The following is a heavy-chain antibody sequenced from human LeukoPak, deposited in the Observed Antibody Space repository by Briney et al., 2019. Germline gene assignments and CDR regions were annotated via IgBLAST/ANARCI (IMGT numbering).Heavy chain of an antibody. J-gene: IGHJ4*02. CDR3: AKDFAGAAEDY. CDR1: GFTFSSYD. CDR2: IGTAGDT. V-gene: IGHV3-13*01. Sequence: GGSLRLSCAASGFTFSSYDMHWVRQATGKGLEWVSAIGTAGDTYYPGSVKGRFTISRENAKNSLYLQMNSLRAEDTAIYYCAKDFAGAAEDYWGQGTLVTVSS. D-gene: IGHD6-25*01.